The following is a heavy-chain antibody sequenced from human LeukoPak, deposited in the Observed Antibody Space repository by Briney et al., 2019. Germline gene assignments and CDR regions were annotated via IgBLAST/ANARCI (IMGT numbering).Heavy chain of an antibody. CDR2: IYTSGST. J-gene: IGHJ5*02. Sequence: SQTLSLTGTVSGGSISSGSYYWSWIRQPAGKGLEWIGRIYTSGSTNYNPSLKSRVTISVDTSKNQFSLKLSSVTAADTAVYYCARAPRTTGTTTIWFDPWGQGTLVTVSS. D-gene: IGHD1-1*01. V-gene: IGHV4-61*02. CDR1: GGSISSGSYY. CDR3: ARAPRTTGTTTIWFDP.